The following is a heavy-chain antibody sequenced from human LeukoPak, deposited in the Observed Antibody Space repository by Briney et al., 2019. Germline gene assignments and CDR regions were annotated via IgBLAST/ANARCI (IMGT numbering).Heavy chain of an antibody. CDR2: IYYSGST. CDR1: GGSISSGGYS. D-gene: IGHD3-10*01. Sequence: SQTLSLTCAVSGGSISSGGYSWSWIRQPPGKGLEWIGYIYYSGSTYYNPSLKSRFTISVDTSKNQFSLKLSSVTAADTAVYYCASRPPLLWFGELFSWGQGTLVTVSS. V-gene: IGHV4-30-4*07. CDR3: ASRPPLLWFGELFS. J-gene: IGHJ5*02.